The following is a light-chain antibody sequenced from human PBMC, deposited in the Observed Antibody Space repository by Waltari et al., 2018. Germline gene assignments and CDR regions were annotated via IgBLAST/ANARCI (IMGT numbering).Light chain of an antibody. J-gene: IGLJ3*02. CDR3: CSYAGNCWV. CDR2: DVT. CDR1: SSDIGVYNY. V-gene: IGLV2-11*01. Sequence: QSALTQPRSVSGSPGQSVTISCTGTSSDIGVYNYVSWYQRHPVKAPKLMIYDVTKRPSGVPYRFAGSKSGNTASLTISGLQAEDEADYYCCSYAGNCWVFGGGTKLTVL.